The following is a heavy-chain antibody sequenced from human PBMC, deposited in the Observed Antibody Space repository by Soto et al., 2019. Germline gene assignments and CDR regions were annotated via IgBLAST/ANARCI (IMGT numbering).Heavy chain of an antibody. CDR3: ARDPQGDGRLDFDS. D-gene: IGHD1-26*01. V-gene: IGHV4-39*02. CDR2: IYYSGST. Sequence: SETLSLTCTVSGCSISISSYYWCWIRQPPGKGLEWIGSIYYSGSTYYNPSLKSQVTISVDTSKNQFSLKLSSVTAADTAMYYCARDPQGDGRLDFDSWGQGTLVTVSS. J-gene: IGHJ4*02. CDR1: GCSISISSYY.